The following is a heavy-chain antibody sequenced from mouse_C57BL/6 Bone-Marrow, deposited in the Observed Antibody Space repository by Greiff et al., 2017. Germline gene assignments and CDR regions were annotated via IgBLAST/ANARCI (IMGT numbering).Heavy chain of an antibody. D-gene: IGHD2-12*01. CDR1: GYTFTSYW. CDR2: IHPNSGST. V-gene: IGHV1-64*01. J-gene: IGHJ3*01. Sequence: QVQLQQPGAELVKPGASVKLSCKASGYTFTSYWMHWVKQRPGQGLEWIGMIHPNSGSTNYNEKFKSKATLTVDNSSSTAYMQLSSLTSEDSAVYYCARKGYYLFAYWGQGTLVTVSA. CDR3: ARKGYYLFAY.